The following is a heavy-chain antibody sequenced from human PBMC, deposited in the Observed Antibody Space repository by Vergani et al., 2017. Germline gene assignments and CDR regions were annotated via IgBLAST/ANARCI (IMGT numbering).Heavy chain of an antibody. D-gene: IGHD3-22*01. CDR1: GFTFSNSA. J-gene: IGHJ4*02. V-gene: IGHV3-23*01. Sequence: EVHLLESGGGLVQSGGSLRLSCAASGFTFSNSAVSWVRQAPGRGLAWVSSISGPGLSTYYADSVKGRFSISRDNSRNTLFLQMNSLRVEDTAVYYCARSRYVSSGFSTIFRYWVQGTRVTVS. CDR3: ARSRYVSSGFSTIFRY. CDR2: ISGPGLST.